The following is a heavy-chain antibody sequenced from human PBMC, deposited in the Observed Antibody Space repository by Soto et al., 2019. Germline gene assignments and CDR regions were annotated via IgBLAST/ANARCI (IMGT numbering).Heavy chain of an antibody. V-gene: IGHV4-39*01. CDR3: ARHTPAISISDH. D-gene: IGHD2-15*01. J-gene: IGHJ4*02. CDR2: IYYSGST. CDR1: GGSISSSSYY. Sequence: QLQLQESGPGLVKPSETLSLTCTVSGGSISSSSYYWGWIRQPPGKGLEWIGSIYYSGSTYYNPSLKCRVTISVDTFKNQFSLKLRSVPAADPAVYYCARHTPAISISDHWGQGTLVTVSS.